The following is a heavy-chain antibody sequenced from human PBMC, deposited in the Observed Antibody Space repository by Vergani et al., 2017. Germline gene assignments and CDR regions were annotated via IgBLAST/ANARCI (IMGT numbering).Heavy chain of an antibody. V-gene: IGHV4-59*01. CDR1: GGSISSYY. D-gene: IGHD6-6*01. CDR3: ARGALDSIAARPDYYYGMDV. Sequence: QVQLQESGPGLVKPSQTLSLTCTVSGGSISSYYWSWIRQPPGKGLEWIGYIYYSGRTNYNPSLKSRVTISVDTSKNQFSLKLSSVTAADTAVYYCARGALDSIAARPDYYYGMDVWGQGTTVTVSS. J-gene: IGHJ6*02. CDR2: IYYSGRT.